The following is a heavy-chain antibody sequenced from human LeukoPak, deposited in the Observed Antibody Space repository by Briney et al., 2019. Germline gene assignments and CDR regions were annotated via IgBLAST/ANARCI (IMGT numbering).Heavy chain of an antibody. CDR1: GFTFSSYA. CDR3: AKDHRLYYYDSSGYYPSIFDY. Sequence: TGGSLRLSCAASGFTFSSYAMSWVRQAPGKGLEWVSAISGSGGSTYYADSVKGRFTISRDNSKNTLYLQMNSLRAEDTAVYYCAKDHRLYYYDSSGYYPSIFDYWGQGTLVTVSS. V-gene: IGHV3-23*01. J-gene: IGHJ4*02. CDR2: ISGSGGST. D-gene: IGHD3-22*01.